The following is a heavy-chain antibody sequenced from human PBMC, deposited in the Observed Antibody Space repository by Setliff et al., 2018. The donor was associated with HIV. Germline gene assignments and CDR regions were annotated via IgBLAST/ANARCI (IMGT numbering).Heavy chain of an antibody. V-gene: IGHV3-7*03. J-gene: IGHJ3*02. CDR1: GFTFISYA. Sequence: GGSLRLSCAASGFTFISYAMTWVRQAPGKGLEWLANIKQDESEIYYVDSVKGRFTISKDNAKNSLYLQMNSLRAEDTALYYCARDEDYVHDSEAFDIWGPGTMVTVSS. D-gene: IGHD4-17*01. CDR2: IKQDESEI. CDR3: ARDEDYVHDSEAFDI.